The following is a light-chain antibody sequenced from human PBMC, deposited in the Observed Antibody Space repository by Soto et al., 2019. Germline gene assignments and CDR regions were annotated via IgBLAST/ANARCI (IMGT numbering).Light chain of an antibody. CDR2: ELS. Sequence: QSALTQPAFVSGSPGQSITISCTGTSSDVGVYNFVSWYQQHPRKAPKLIIYELSFRPSGVSNRFSGSKSGNTASLTISGLQAEDEADYYCSSYSSSSTWVFGGGTQLTVL. CDR1: SSDVGVYNF. J-gene: IGLJ3*02. V-gene: IGLV2-14*01. CDR3: SSYSSSSTWV.